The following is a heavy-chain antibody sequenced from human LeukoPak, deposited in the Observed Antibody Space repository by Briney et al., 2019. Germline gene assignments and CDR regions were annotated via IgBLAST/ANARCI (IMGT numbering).Heavy chain of an antibody. J-gene: IGHJ3*02. V-gene: IGHV1-18*01. CDR2: ISAYNGNT. CDR3: ARSYYGSGSYLNPYDAFDI. D-gene: IGHD3-10*01. Sequence: ASVKVSCKASAYTFTSYGISWVRQAPGQGLEGMGWISAYNGNTNYAQKLQGRVTMTTDTSTSTAYMELRSLRSDDTAVYYCARSYYGSGSYLNPYDAFDIWGQGTMVTVSS. CDR1: AYTFTSYG.